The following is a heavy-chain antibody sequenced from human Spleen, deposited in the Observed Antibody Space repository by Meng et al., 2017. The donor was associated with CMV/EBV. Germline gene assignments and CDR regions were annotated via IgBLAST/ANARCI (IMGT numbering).Heavy chain of an antibody. CDR2: LSSGGGFK. Sequence: GSGFSVNEYSMNWVRQAPGKGLEWVSSLSSGGGFKKYADSVKGRFTISKDISKNSLHLQMSNLRVDDTAVYYCVNGGDHCRSSSCFFWGLGSLVTVSS. CDR3: VNGGDHCRSSSCFF. D-gene: IGHD2-2*01. V-gene: IGHV3-21*06. J-gene: IGHJ4*02. CDR1: GFSVNEYS.